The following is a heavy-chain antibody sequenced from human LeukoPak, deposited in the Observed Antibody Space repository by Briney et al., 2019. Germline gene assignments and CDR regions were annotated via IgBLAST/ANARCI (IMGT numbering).Heavy chain of an antibody. J-gene: IGHJ5*02. Sequence: SETLSLTCTVSGGSISSYYWSWIRQPPGKGLEWIGYIYYSGSTNYNPSLKSRVTMSVDTSKNQFSLKLSSATAADTAVYYCARDTAAARNWFDPWGQGTLVTVSS. CDR3: ARDTAAARNWFDP. V-gene: IGHV4-59*01. CDR2: IYYSGST. D-gene: IGHD6-6*01. CDR1: GGSISSYY.